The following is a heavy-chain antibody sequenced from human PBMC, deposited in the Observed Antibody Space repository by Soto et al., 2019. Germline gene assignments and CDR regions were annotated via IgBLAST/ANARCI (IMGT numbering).Heavy chain of an antibody. D-gene: IGHD2-15*01. CDR3: ALPGGSYGGTSIRGAYYYGMDV. V-gene: IGHV1-69*01. J-gene: IGHJ6*02. CDR1: GGTFSSYA. CDR2: IIPIFGTA. Sequence: QVQLVQSGAEVKKPGSSVKVSCKASGGTFSSYAISWVRQAPGQGLEWMGGIIPIFGTANYAQKFQGRVTITADESTSTAYMELSSLRSEDTAVYYCALPGGSYGGTSIRGAYYYGMDVWGQGTTVTVSS.